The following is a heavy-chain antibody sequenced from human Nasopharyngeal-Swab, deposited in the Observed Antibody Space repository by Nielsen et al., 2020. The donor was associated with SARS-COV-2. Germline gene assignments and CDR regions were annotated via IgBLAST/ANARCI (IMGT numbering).Heavy chain of an antibody. CDR3: AKDQGGSSWYGGAYYYYGMDV. CDR2: IYSGGSST. D-gene: IGHD6-13*01. CDR1: GFTFSSYA. Sequence: GGSLRLSCAASGFTFSSYAMSWVRQAPGKGLEWVLVIYSGGSSTYYADSVKGRFTISRDNSKNTLYLQMNSLRAKDTAVYYCAKDQGGSSWYGGAYYYYGMDVWGQGTTVTVSS. J-gene: IGHJ6*02. V-gene: IGHV3-23*03.